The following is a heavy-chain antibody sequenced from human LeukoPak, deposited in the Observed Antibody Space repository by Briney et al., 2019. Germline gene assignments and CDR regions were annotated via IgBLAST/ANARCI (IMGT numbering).Heavy chain of an antibody. V-gene: IGHV3-9*01. J-gene: IGHJ4*02. CDR2: ISWNSGSI. Sequence: AGGSLRLSCAVSEFTFDDYAMHWVRQAPGKGLEWVSGISWNSGSIGYADSVKGRFTISRDNAKNSLYLQMNSLRAEDTALYYCAKDYSSSWYYFDYWGQGTLVTVSS. D-gene: IGHD6-13*01. CDR1: EFTFDDYA. CDR3: AKDYSSSWYYFDY.